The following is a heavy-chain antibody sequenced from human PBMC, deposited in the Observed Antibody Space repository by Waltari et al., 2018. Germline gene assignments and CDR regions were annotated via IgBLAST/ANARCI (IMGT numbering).Heavy chain of an antibody. J-gene: IGHJ4*02. CDR3: AKNVYYDFWSGYLFDY. D-gene: IGHD3-3*01. CDR1: GFPFSRLG. CDR2: ISYDGSNK. V-gene: IGHV3-30*18. Sequence: QVQLVESGGGVVQPGRPRRLSCAGSGFPFSRLGRRWARPAPGKGREWVAVISYDGSNKYYADSVKGRFTISRDNSKNTLYLQMNSLRAEDTAVYYCAKNVYYDFWSGYLFDYWGQGTLVTVSS.